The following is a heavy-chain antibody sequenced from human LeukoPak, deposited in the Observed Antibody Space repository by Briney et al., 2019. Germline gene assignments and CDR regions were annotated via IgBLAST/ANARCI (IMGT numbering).Heavy chain of an antibody. CDR2: ISAYNGNT. CDR1: GYTFTSYC. Sequence: GASVKVSCKASGYTFTSYCINWVRQAPGQGLEWMGWISAYNGNTNYAQKLQGRVTMTTDTSTTTAYMELRSLRSVDTAVYYCARDRADYYGSGSYDYWGQGTLVTVSS. J-gene: IGHJ4*02. CDR3: ARDRADYYGSGSYDY. D-gene: IGHD3-10*01. V-gene: IGHV1-18*01.